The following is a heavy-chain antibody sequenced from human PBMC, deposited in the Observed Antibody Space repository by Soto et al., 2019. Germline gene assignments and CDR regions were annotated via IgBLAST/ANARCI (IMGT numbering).Heavy chain of an antibody. V-gene: IGHV4-59*01. CDR2: IYYSGST. CDR1: GCSISSYD. Sequence: SETLSLTCTVSGCSISSYDWSWIRQPPGKGLEWIGYIYYSGSTNYNPSLKSRVTISVDTSKNQFSLKLSSVTAADTAVHYCARAFGSLVRGYYYGMEGWGQGTTVTVSS. J-gene: IGHJ6*02. CDR3: ARAFGSLVRGYYYGMEG. D-gene: IGHD6-6*01.